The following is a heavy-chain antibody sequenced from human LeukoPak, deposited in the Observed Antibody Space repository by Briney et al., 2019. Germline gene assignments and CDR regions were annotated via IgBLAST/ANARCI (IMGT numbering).Heavy chain of an antibody. CDR3: ARDSDHYDSSGYFLGIMEGPY. CDR2: IYSGGST. V-gene: IGHV3-66*01. CDR1: GFTFNNYA. Sequence: GGSLRLSCAASGFTFNNYAMTWVRQAPGKGLEWVSVIYSGGSTYYADSVKGRFTISRDNSKNTLYLQMNSLRAEDTALYYCARDSDHYDSSGYFLGIMEGPYWGQGTLVTVSS. J-gene: IGHJ4*02. D-gene: IGHD3-22*01.